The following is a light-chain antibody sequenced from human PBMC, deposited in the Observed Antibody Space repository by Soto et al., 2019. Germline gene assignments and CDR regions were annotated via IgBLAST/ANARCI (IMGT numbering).Light chain of an antibody. CDR3: SSYSPTSLGV. J-gene: IGLJ1*01. Sequence: QSALTQPASVSGSPGQSITISCTGTSTDVGAFNFVSWYQQHPGDAPKVLIFDVSDRPSGVSDRFSGSKSGNTASLTISGLQAEDEADYYCSSYSPTSLGVFGTGTKLTVL. CDR2: DVS. CDR1: STDVGAFNF. V-gene: IGLV2-14*03.